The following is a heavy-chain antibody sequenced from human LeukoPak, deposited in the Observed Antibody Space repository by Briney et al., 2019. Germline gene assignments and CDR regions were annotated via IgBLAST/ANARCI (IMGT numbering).Heavy chain of an antibody. Sequence: PSETLSLTCTVSGGSISSYYWSWIRQPPGKGLEWIGEINHSGSTNYNPSLKSRVTISVDTSKNQFSLKLSSVTAADTAVYYCAGKGAYYDFWSGYLYDYYMDVWGKGTTVTVSS. CDR2: INHSGST. CDR3: AGKGAYYDFWSGYLYDYYMDV. D-gene: IGHD3-3*01. CDR1: GGSISSYY. J-gene: IGHJ6*03. V-gene: IGHV4-34*01.